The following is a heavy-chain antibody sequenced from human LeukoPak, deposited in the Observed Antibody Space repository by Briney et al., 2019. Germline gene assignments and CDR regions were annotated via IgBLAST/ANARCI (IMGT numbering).Heavy chain of an antibody. J-gene: IGHJ4*02. V-gene: IGHV5-51*01. CDR3: ARPRTYYDFSPDY. CDR1: GYSFTSYW. CDR2: IYPGDSDT. Sequence: GESLKISCKGSGYSFTSYWISWVRQMPGKGLEWMGIIYPGDSDTRYSPPFQGQITISADKSISTAYLQWSSLKASDTAMYYCARPRTYYDFSPDYWGQGTLVTVSS. D-gene: IGHD3-3*01.